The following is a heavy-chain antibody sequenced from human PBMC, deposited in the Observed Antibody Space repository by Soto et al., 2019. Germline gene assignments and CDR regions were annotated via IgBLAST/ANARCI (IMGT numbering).Heavy chain of an antibody. CDR3: ARAMVVGDAFDI. CDR1: GGTFSTYS. Sequence: QVQLVQSGAEVKKPGSSVRVSCKASGGTFSTYSITWVRQAPGQGLEWMGRIIPLLDLTKYAQKFQGRVTITADKSTSTAYMELSSLRSEDTAIYYCARAMVVGDAFDIWGRGTMVTVSS. CDR2: IIPLLDLT. D-gene: IGHD2-21*01. V-gene: IGHV1-69*02. J-gene: IGHJ3*02.